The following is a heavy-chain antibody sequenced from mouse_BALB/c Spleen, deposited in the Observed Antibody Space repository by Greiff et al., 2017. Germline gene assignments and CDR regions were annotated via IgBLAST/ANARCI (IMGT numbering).Heavy chain of an antibody. J-gene: IGHJ3*01. V-gene: IGHV3-2*02. CDR1: GYSITSDYA. Sequence: DVQLQESGPGLVKPSQSLSLTCTVTGYSITSDYAWNWIRQFPGNKLEWMGYISYSGSTSYNPSLKSRISITRDTSKNQFFLQLNSVTTEDTATYYCAYYGYGFAYWGQGTLVTVSA. CDR2: ISYSGST. CDR3: AYYGYGFAY. D-gene: IGHD1-2*01.